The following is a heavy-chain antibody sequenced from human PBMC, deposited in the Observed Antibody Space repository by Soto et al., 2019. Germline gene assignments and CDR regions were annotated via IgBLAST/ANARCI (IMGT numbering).Heavy chain of an antibody. CDR1: GFSLSSSGVG. D-gene: IGHD3-22*01. J-gene: IGHJ4*02. CDR2: IYWDDDK. Sequence: QITLKESGPTLVKPTQTLTLTCTFSGFSLSSSGVGVGWIRQPPGKALEWLALIYWDDDKRYSPSLKSRLTITKNPSKTQVVLTVTNMDPVATAPYYCAHRGVEVSLDYGGQGTRVPVST. V-gene: IGHV2-5*02. CDR3: AHRGVEVSLDY.